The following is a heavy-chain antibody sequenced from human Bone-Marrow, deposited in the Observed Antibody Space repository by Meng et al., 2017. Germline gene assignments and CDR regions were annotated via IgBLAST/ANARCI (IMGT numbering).Heavy chain of an antibody. CDR1: GFTFSSYW. D-gene: IGHD3-9*01. Sequence: GESLKISCAASGFTFSSYWMSWVRQAPGKGLEWVANIKQDGSEKYYVDSVKGRFTISRDNAKNSLYLKMNSLRAEDTAVYYCARGSPSQLRYFDWLLDNWFDPWGQGTRVTGSS. CDR2: IKQDGSEK. V-gene: IGHV3-7*01. J-gene: IGHJ5*02. CDR3: ARGSPSQLRYFDWLLDNWFDP.